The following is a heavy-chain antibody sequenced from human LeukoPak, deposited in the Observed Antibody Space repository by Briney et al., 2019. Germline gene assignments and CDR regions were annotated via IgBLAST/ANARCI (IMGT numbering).Heavy chain of an antibody. D-gene: IGHD3-22*01. CDR1: GGSISSGSYY. V-gene: IGHV4-61*10. CDR3: ARVTTAANPRGSYYYYMDV. Sequence: SETLSLTCTVSGGSISSGSYYWSWIRQPAGKGLEWIGYIYYSGSTNYNPSLKSRVTISVDTSKNQFSLKLSSVTAADTAVYYCARVTTAANPRGSYYYYMDVWGKGTTVTVSS. J-gene: IGHJ6*03. CDR2: IYYSGST.